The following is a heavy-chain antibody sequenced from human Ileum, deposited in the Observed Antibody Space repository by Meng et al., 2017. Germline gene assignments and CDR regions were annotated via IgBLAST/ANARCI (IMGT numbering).Heavy chain of an antibody. V-gene: IGHV6-1*02. CDR2: TYYRSKWYN. CDR1: GDGVSGNSGA. Sequence: QRSGPGLVKHSHTLSLPRAMSGDGVSGNSGACNWTRQSPWRGLEGLGRTYYRSKWYNDYAVSVKSLITINPDTSKNQFSLQLNSVTPEHTAVYYCAGASPSYSSGWSPFDYWGQGTLVTVSS. CDR3: AGASPSYSSGWSPFDY. J-gene: IGHJ4*02. D-gene: IGHD6-19*01.